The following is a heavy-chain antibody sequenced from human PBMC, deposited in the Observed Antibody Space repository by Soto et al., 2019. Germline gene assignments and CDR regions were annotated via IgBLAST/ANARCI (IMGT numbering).Heavy chain of an antibody. CDR1: GFKFSSYW. Sequence: GGSLRLSCAASGFKFSSYWMSWVRPAPGKGLVWVANIKRDGSNTNYVDSVKGRFTISRDNAKNTLYLQMNSLRGEDTAVYYCAKDWELELRHISYFDYWGQGTLVTVS. D-gene: IGHD1-7*01. J-gene: IGHJ4*02. V-gene: IGHV3-7*03. CDR3: AKDWELELRHISYFDY. CDR2: IKRDGSNT.